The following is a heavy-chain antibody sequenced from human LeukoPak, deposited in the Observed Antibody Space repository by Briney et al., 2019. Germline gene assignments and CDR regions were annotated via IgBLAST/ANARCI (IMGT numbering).Heavy chain of an antibody. CDR3: ARTSATGATYFDY. V-gene: IGHV4-4*07. CDR2: IYSTGIT. CDR1: RGSMNNYY. Sequence: SETLSLTCTVSRGSMNNYYWSWIRQPAGKGLEWIGRIYSTGITHYNPTLKSRVTLSVDTSKSQFSLNLSSVTAADTAVYYCARTSATGATYFDYWAREPWSPSPQ. D-gene: IGHD1-26*01. J-gene: IGHJ4*02.